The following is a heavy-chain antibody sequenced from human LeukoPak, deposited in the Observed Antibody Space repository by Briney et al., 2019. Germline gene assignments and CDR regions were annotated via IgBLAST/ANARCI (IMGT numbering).Heavy chain of an antibody. Sequence: SSVKVSCKASGGTFSSYAISWVRQAPGQGLEWMGGIIPIFGTASYAQKFQGRVTITADESTSTAYMELSSLRSEDTAVYYCAGDCGGDCYSPEPDAFDIWGQGTMVTVSS. J-gene: IGHJ3*02. CDR3: AGDCGGDCYSPEPDAFDI. D-gene: IGHD2-21*01. CDR1: GGTFSSYA. V-gene: IGHV1-69*01. CDR2: IIPIFGTA.